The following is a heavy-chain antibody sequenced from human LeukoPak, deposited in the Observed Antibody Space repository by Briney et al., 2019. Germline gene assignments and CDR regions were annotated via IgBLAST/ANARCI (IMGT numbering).Heavy chain of an antibody. D-gene: IGHD5-18*01. CDR1: GGSISSYY. CDR2: IYYSGST. CDR3: ARGARRYSYLGY. J-gene: IGHJ4*02. V-gene: IGHV4-59*01. Sequence: SETLSLTCTVSGGSISSYYWSWIRQPPGKGLEWIGYIYYSGSTNYNPSLKSRVTISVDTSKNQFSLKLSSVTAADTAVYYCARGARRYSYLGYWGQGTLVTVSS.